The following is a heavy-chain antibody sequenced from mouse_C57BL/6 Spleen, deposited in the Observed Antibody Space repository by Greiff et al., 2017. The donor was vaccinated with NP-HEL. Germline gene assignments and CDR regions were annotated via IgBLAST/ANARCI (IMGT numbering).Heavy chain of an antibody. V-gene: IGHV3-6*01. CDR2: ISYDGSN. J-gene: IGHJ2*01. Sequence: VQLKESGPGLVKPSQSLSLTCSVTGYSITSGYYWNWIRQFPGNKLEWMGYISYDGSNNYNPSLKNRISITRDTSKNQFFLKLNSVTTEDTATYYCAREGTGKGYFDYWGQGTTLTVSS. D-gene: IGHD4-1*01. CDR3: AREGTGKGYFDY. CDR1: GYSITSGYY.